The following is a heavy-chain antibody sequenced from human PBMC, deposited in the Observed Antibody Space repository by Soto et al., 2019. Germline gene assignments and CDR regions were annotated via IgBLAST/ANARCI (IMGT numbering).Heavy chain of an antibody. J-gene: IGHJ4*02. CDR1: GGTFSSYS. V-gene: IGHV1-69*13. Sequence: SVKVSRKASGGTFSSYSISWVRQAPGQGLEWMGGIIPIFGTANYAQKFQGRVTITADESTSTAYMELSSLRSDDTAVYYCARVLVARIYFFGYWGQGTLVTVSS. D-gene: IGHD5-12*01. CDR3: ARVLVARIYFFGY. CDR2: IIPIFGTA.